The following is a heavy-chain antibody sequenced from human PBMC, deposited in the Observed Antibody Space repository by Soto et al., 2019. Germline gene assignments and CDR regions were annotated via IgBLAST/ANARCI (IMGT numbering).Heavy chain of an antibody. CDR2: IYYVGSA. J-gene: IGHJ4*02. D-gene: IGHD2-8*01. V-gene: IGHV4-59*08. CDR3: SRGGHCTDGVCSALDY. Sequence: QVQLQQSGPGLVKPSETLSLTCTGSGGSISTYYWSWIRQPPGKGLEWIGYIYYVGSANYNPTLASRVTISLDRSKKQFSLRLNSGTAADTAVYYCSRGGHCTDGVCSALDYWGQGTLVTVSS. CDR1: GGSISTYY.